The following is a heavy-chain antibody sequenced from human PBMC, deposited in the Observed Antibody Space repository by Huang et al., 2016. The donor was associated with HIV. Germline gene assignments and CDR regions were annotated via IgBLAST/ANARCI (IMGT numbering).Heavy chain of an antibody. Sequence: QVQLHQWGAGLLKPSETLSLTCAVYGGSFSGYYWGGIRQPPGKGLEWIGEITHSGSTNYNPSLKSRVTISEETSKNQFSLKLSSVTAADTAVYYCARAPHYGSGSYYYWGQGTLVTVSS. D-gene: IGHD3-10*01. CDR3: ARAPHYGSGSYYY. V-gene: IGHV4-34*01. J-gene: IGHJ4*02. CDR2: ITHSGST. CDR1: GGSFSGYY.